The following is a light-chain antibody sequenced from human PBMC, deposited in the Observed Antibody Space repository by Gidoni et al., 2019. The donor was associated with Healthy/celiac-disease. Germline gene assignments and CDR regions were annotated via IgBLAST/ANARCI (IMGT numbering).Light chain of an antibody. J-gene: IGKJ2*01. CDR2: AAS. Sequence: WVTQSPSVLSASTGDRVTLSCRMRQGSSSYLAWYQQNPGKAPEFLIYAASTWQSGVPSRCSGSGSGTDFTLTSRCLQSEDCATYYYRQYDSFGYTFCDGPKREI. CDR3: RQYDSFGYT. V-gene: IGKV1D-8*01. CDR1: QGSSSY.